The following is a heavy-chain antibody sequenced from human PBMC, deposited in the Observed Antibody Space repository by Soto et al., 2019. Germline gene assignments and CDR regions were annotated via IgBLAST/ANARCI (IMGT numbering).Heavy chain of an antibody. CDR2: INPNSGGT. CDR3: ARAYYYDSSGYYFDY. V-gene: IGHV1-2*04. Sequence: ASVKVSCKASGYTFTVYYMHCVRQAPGQGLEWMGWINPNSGGTNYAQKFQGWVTMTRDTSISTAYMELSRLRSDDTAVYYCARAYYYDSSGYYFDYWGQGTLVTVSS. CDR1: GYTFTVYY. D-gene: IGHD3-22*01. J-gene: IGHJ4*02.